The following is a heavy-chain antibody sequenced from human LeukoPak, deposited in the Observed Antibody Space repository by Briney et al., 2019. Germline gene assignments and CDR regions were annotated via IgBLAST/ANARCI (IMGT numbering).Heavy chain of an antibody. J-gene: IGHJ4*02. Sequence: PGGSLRLSCAASGFTFSSYAMHWVRQAPGKGLEWVAVISYDGSNKYYADSVKGRFTISRDNSTNTLYLQLNSLRAEDTAVYYCARGSDIAATDGELDYWGQGTLVTVSS. CDR1: GFTFSSYA. D-gene: IGHD5-12*01. CDR2: ISYDGSNK. CDR3: ARGSDIAATDGELDY. V-gene: IGHV3-30-3*01.